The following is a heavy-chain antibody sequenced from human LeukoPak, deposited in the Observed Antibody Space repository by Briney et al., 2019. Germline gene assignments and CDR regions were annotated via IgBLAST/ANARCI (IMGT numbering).Heavy chain of an antibody. V-gene: IGHV3-21*01. CDR2: IGGTTPYI. Sequence: PGGSLRLSCAASGFTFSSYSMNWVRQAPGKGLEWVSSIGGTTPYIYYTDSVKGRFTISRDNAKNSLYLQMNSLRAEDTAVYYCARGCGGDCYSELDHWGQGTLDTVSS. CDR1: GFTFSSYS. CDR3: ARGCGGDCYSELDH. J-gene: IGHJ4*02. D-gene: IGHD2-21*02.